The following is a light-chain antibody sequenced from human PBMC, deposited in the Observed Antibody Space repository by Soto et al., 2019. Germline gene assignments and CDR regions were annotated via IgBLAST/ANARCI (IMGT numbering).Light chain of an antibody. CDR1: SSDVGGYNY. Sequence: QSALTQPASVSGSPGQSITISCTGTSSDVGGYNYVSWYQHHPGKAPKLMIYDVSNRPSGVSNRFSGSKSGNTASLTISGLQDEDEADYYCSSYTSSSTLLFGGGTKVTVL. V-gene: IGLV2-14*03. CDR3: SSYTSSSTLL. J-gene: IGLJ2*01. CDR2: DVS.